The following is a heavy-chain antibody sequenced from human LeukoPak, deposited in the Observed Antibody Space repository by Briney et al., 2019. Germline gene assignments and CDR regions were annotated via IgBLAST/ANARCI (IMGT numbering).Heavy chain of an antibody. Sequence: GGSLRLSCAASGFTFSSYSMNWVRQAPGKGLEWVSSISSSSSYIYYADSVKGRFTISRDNAKNSLYLQMNSLRAEDTAVYYCARDLNPSRDAFDIWGQGTMVTVSS. J-gene: IGHJ3*02. V-gene: IGHV3-21*01. CDR3: ARDLNPSRDAFDI. CDR2: ISSSSSYI. CDR1: GFTFSSYS.